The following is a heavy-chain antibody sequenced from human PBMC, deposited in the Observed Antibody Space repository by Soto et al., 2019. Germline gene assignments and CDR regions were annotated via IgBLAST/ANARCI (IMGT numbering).Heavy chain of an antibody. D-gene: IGHD4-17*01. CDR2: IVASGTRT. CDR1: GFTFSNYA. CDR3: GRDPNGNYIGAFEF. Sequence: QPGGSLRLSCVASGFTFSNYALTWVRQAPGKGLEWVSSIVASGTRTVYADSVTGRFTTSRDNSKFTLYLQMNSLRAEDTAIYYCGRDPNGNYIGAFEFWGQGILVTVYS. J-gene: IGHJ4*01. V-gene: IGHV3-23*01.